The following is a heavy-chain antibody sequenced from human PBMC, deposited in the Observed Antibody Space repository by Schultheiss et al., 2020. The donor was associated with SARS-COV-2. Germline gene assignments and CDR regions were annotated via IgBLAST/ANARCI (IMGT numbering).Heavy chain of an antibody. J-gene: IGHJ6*02. V-gene: IGHV3-48*04. CDR1: GFTFSSYA. CDR3: ARDREGITMVRGVIITNYYYGMDV. CDR2: ISSSGSTI. Sequence: GESLKISCAASGFTFSSYAMSWVRQAPGKGLEWVSYISSSGSTIYYADSVKGRFTISRDNAKNTLYLQMNSLRAEDTAVYYCARDREGITMVRGVIITNYYYGMDVWGQGTTVTVSS. D-gene: IGHD3-10*01.